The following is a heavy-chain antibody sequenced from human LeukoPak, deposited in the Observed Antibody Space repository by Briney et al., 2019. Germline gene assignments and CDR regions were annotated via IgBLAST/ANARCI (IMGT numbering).Heavy chain of an antibody. D-gene: IGHD4-17*01. Sequence: GGSLRLSCAASGFTFSSYGMHWLRQAPGKGLEWVAYIRYDASNKYYADSVKGRFTISRDNSKNTLYLQMNSLRAEDTAVYYCAKDEVGGDYRFDYWGQGISVTVSS. CDR2: IRYDASNK. CDR1: GFTFSSYG. V-gene: IGHV3-30*02. CDR3: AKDEVGGDYRFDY. J-gene: IGHJ4*02.